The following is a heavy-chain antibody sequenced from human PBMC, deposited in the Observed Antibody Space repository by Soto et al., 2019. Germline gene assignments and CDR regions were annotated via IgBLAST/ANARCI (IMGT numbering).Heavy chain of an antibody. J-gene: IGHJ6*02. Sequence: GGSLRLSCAASGFTFSSYGMHWVRQAPGKGLEWVAVISYDGSNKYYADSVKGRFTISRDNSKNTLYLQMNSLRAEDTAVYYCAKDLGSGATKSDYYGMDVWGQGTTVTVS. D-gene: IGHD3-10*01. CDR3: AKDLGSGATKSDYYGMDV. CDR2: ISYDGSNK. V-gene: IGHV3-30*18. CDR1: GFTFSSYG.